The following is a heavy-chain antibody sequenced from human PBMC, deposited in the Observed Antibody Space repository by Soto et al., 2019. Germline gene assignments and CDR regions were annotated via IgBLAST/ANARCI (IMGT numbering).Heavy chain of an antibody. CDR2: TYYRSKWYN. CDR3: ARGGGGSYYYYYGMDV. D-gene: IGHD1-26*01. J-gene: IGHJ6*02. V-gene: IGHV6-1*01. Sequence: WNWIRQSPSRGLEWLGRTYYRSKWYNDYAVSVKSRITINPDTSKNQFSLQLNSVTPEDTAVYYCARGGGGSYYYYYGMDVWGQGTTVTVSS.